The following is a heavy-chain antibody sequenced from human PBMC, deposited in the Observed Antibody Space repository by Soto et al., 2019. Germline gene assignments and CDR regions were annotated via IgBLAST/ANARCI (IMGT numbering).Heavy chain of an antibody. CDR3: AKPQYSSSSSYYYYYMDV. CDR1: GFTFSSYA. D-gene: IGHD6-6*01. V-gene: IGHV3-23*01. CDR2: ISGSGGST. J-gene: IGHJ6*03. Sequence: GGSLRLSCAASGFTFSSYAMSWVRQAQGKGLEWVSAISGSGGSTYYADSVKGRFTISRDNSKNTLYLQMNSLRAEDTAVYYCAKPQYSSSSSYYYYYMDVWGKGTTVTVSS.